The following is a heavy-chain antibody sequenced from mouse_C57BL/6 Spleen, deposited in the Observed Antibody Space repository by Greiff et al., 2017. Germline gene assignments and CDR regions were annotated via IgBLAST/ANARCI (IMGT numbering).Heavy chain of an antibody. D-gene: IGHD2-2*01. J-gene: IGHJ3*01. V-gene: IGHV1-82*01. CDR2: IYPGDGDT. Sequence: QVQLKESGPELVKPGASVKISCKASGYAFSSSWMNWVKQRPGKGLEWIGRIYPGDGDTNYNGKFKGKATLTADKSSSTAYMQLSSLTSEDSAVYFCARSEGYGSWFAYWGQGTLVTVSA. CDR3: ARSEGYGSWFAY. CDR1: GYAFSSSW.